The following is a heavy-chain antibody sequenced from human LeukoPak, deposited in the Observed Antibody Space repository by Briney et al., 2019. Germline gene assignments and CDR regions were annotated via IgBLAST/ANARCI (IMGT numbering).Heavy chain of an antibody. CDR2: ISGSGGST. Sequence: GGSLRLSCAASGFTFSSYAMSWVRQAPGKGLEWVSAISGSGGSTYYADSVKGRFTISRDNSKNTLYLQMNSLRAEDTAVYYCAKDQAYYYDSSGVNYFDYWGQGTLVTVSS. D-gene: IGHD3-22*01. V-gene: IGHV3-23*01. CDR1: GFTFSSYA. CDR3: AKDQAYYYDSSGVNYFDY. J-gene: IGHJ4*02.